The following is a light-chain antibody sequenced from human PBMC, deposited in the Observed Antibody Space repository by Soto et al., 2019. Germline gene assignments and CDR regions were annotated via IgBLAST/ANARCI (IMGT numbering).Light chain of an antibody. CDR3: QQLSHYPYT. V-gene: IGKV1-9*01. CDR2: DSS. J-gene: IGKJ2*01. CDR1: YGISSS. Sequence: DIQLTQAPSFLSASVEDRVPISCRASYGISSSLAWYQQEPGKPPKLLIYDSSTLQTGVPSRFTGSGSGRKFTLTISGLQFGDFATYFCQQLSHYPYTFGQGTKLEI.